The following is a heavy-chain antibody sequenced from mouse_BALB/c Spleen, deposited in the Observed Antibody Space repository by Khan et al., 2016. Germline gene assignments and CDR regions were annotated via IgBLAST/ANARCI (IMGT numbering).Heavy chain of an antibody. V-gene: IGHV3-6*02. CDR2: ISYDGSN. J-gene: IGHJ2*01. D-gene: IGHD1-2*01. CDR3: AREDYYGYYFDY. Sequence: EVQLQESGPGLVKPSQSLSLTCSVTGYSITSGYYWNWIRQFPGNKLEWMGYISYDGSNHYNPSLKNRISITRDTSKNQFILKLNSVTTEDTATYYCAREDYYGYYFDYWGQGTTLTVSS. CDR1: GYSITSGYY.